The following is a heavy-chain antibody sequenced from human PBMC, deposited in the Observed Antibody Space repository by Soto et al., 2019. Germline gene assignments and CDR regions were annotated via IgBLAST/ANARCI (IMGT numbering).Heavy chain of an antibody. J-gene: IGHJ3*01. CDR3: ARARLRAVYAFDF. D-gene: IGHD4-17*01. CDR1: GVSITSGAYY. V-gene: IGHV4-31*03. Sequence: SETLSLTCTLSGVSITSGAYYWTWVRQHPGKGLEWIGYIYYNGNTYFSPSLKSRLTISIDTSKNQFSLKLSSVTAADTAMYYCARARLRAVYAFDFWGQGTMVTVSS. CDR2: IYYNGNT.